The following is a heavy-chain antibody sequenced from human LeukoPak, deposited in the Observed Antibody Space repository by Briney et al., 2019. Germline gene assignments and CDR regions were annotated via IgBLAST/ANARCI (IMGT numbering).Heavy chain of an antibody. V-gene: IGHV3-20*04. CDR3: AKSASSWPLYYFDP. J-gene: IGHJ4*02. CDR1: RFIFDAYG. CDR2: LNWNGGST. D-gene: IGHD6-13*01. Sequence: PGGSLRLSCAASRFIFDAYGMGWVHQAPGKGLEWVSGLNWNGGSTGSADSVKGRFIISRDNAKNCLYLQMNSLRAEDTALYYCAKSASSWPLYYFDPWGQGTLVTVSS.